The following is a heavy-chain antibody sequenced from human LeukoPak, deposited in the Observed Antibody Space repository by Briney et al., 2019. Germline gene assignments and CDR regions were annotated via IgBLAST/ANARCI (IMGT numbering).Heavy chain of an antibody. J-gene: IGHJ4*02. Sequence: PGGSLRLSCAASGFTFSSYAMSWFLQAPGKKLQWVSAISGSGGSTYYADSVKGRFTISRDNSKNTLYLQMNSLRAEDTAVYYCAKVTHDADDYVWGSYVDYWGQGTLVTVSS. V-gene: IGHV3-23*01. CDR3: AKVTHDADDYVWGSYVDY. CDR2: ISGSGGST. D-gene: IGHD3-16*01. CDR1: GFTFSSYA.